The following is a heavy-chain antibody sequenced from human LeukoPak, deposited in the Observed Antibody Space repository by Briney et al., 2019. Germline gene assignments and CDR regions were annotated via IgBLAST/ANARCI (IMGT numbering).Heavy chain of an antibody. CDR3: ASGFTIFYYYGMDV. Sequence: PGGSLRLSCEASGFTFSSYSMNWVRQAPGKGLEWVSYISSSSSTIYYADSVKGRFTISRDNAKNSLYLQMNSLRDEDTAVYYCASGFTIFYYYGMDVWGQGTTVTVSS. V-gene: IGHV3-48*02. CDR1: GFTFSSYS. J-gene: IGHJ6*02. CDR2: ISSSSSTI. D-gene: IGHD3-9*01.